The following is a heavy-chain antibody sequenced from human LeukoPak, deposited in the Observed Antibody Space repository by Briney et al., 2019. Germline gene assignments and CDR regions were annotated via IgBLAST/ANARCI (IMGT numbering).Heavy chain of an antibody. CDR3: ARDCSSTSCYRRFDY. V-gene: IGHV4-34*01. CDR2: INHSGST. D-gene: IGHD2-2*02. J-gene: IGHJ4*02. CDR1: GGSFSGYY. Sequence: PSETLSLTCAVYGGSFSGYYWSWIRQPPGKGLEWIGEINHSGSTNYNPSLKSRVTISVDTSKNQFSLKLSSVTAADTAVYYCARDCSSTSCYRRFDYWGQGTLVTVSS.